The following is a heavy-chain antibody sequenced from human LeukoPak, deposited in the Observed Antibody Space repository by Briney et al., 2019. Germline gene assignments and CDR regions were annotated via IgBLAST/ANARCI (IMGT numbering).Heavy chain of an antibody. V-gene: IGHV1-69*05. J-gene: IGHJ5*02. CDR3: ARDEITMVRGVISGGWFDP. CDR2: IIPIFGTA. CDR1: GGTFSSYA. Sequence: GASVTVSCKASGGTFSSYAISWVRQAPGQGLEWMGGIIPIFGTANYAQKFQGRVTITTDESTSTAYMELSSLRSEDTAVYYCARDEITMVRGVISGGWFDPWGQGTLVTVSS. D-gene: IGHD3-10*01.